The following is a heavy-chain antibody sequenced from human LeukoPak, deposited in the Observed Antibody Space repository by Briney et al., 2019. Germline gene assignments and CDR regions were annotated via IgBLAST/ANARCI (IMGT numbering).Heavy chain of an antibody. CDR2: IYYSGST. J-gene: IGHJ4*02. V-gene: IGHV4-4*02. Sequence: PSGTLSLTCAVSGGSISTTNWRSWVRQPPGKELEWIGDIYYSGSTNYNPSLKSRVTVSVDKSKNQFSLKLNSVTAADTAVYYCARGHPSRTMVTWDHWGQGILVTVSS. CDR3: ARGHPSRTMVTWDH. D-gene: IGHD3-10*01. CDR1: GGSISTTNW.